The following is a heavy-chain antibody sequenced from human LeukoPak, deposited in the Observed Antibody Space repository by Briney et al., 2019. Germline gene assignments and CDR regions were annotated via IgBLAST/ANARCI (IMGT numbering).Heavy chain of an antibody. V-gene: IGHV4-4*07. J-gene: IGHJ4*02. CDR2: IYTSGST. D-gene: IGHD1-26*01. Sequence: PSETLSLTCTVSGGSISSYYWSWIRQPAGEGLEWIGRIYTSGSTNYNPSLKSRVTMSVDTSKNQFSLNLSSVTAADTALYYCARSSIVGATDYFDYWGQGTLVTVSS. CDR3: ARSSIVGATDYFDY. CDR1: GGSISSYY.